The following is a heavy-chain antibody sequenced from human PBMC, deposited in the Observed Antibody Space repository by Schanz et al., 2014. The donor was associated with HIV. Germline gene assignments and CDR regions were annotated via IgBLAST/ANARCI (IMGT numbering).Heavy chain of an antibody. CDR2: ISPGGNYQ. Sequence: QVRLVESGGGVVQPGRSQTLSCAASGFIFKHIGMHWVRQVPGRGLQWVAVISPGGNYQHYAESVKGRFTISRDNPKNTLSLQMRGLRAEDTAVYYCVKEYRYFSGFDSWGQGALVTVSS. CDR3: VKEYRYFSGFDS. D-gene: IGHD5-18*01. CDR1: GFIFKHIG. J-gene: IGHJ4*02. V-gene: IGHV3-30*18.